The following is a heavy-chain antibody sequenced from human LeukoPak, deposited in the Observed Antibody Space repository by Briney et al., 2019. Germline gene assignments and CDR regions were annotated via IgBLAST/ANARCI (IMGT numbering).Heavy chain of an antibody. D-gene: IGHD6-13*01. CDR1: GYTFTGYY. CDR2: INPNSGGT. Sequence: GASVKVSCKASGYTFTGYYMHWVRQAPGQGLEWMGWINPNSGGTNYAQKFQGRVTMTRDTSISTAYMELSRLRSDDTAVYYCARGAAAAGTILKDFDYWGQGTLVTVSS. J-gene: IGHJ4*02. V-gene: IGHV1-2*02. CDR3: ARGAAAAGTILKDFDY.